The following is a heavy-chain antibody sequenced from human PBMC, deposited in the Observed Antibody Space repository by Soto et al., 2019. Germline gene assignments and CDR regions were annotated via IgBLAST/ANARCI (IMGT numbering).Heavy chain of an antibody. D-gene: IGHD5-12*01. CDR2: IYYIGST. J-gene: IGHJ6*02. CDR3: ARGATLKYYYYYGMDV. CDR1: CGSVISGSYY. Sequence: PSETLSLTCTVSCGSVISGSYYWSWIRQPPGKGLEWIGYIYYIGSTNYNPSLKSRVTISVDTSKNQFSLKLSSVTAADTAAYYCARGATLKYYYYYGMDVWGQGTTVTVSS. V-gene: IGHV4-61*01.